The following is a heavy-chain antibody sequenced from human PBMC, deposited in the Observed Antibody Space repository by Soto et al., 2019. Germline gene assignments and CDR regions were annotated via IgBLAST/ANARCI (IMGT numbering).Heavy chain of an antibody. Sequence: GGSLRLSCAASGFTFSSYAMSWVRQAPGKGLEWVSAISGSGGSTYYADSVKGRFTISRDNSKNTLYLQMNSLRAEDTAVYYCAKDTVKYCSSTSCYLELDYWGQGTLVTVSS. CDR2: ISGSGGST. CDR3: AKDTVKYCSSTSCYLELDY. V-gene: IGHV3-23*01. J-gene: IGHJ4*02. D-gene: IGHD2-2*01. CDR1: GFTFSSYA.